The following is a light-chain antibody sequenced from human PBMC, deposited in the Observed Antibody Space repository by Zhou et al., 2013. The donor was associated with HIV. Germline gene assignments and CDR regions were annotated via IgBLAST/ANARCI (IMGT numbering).Light chain of an antibody. CDR2: TAS. J-gene: IGKJ5*01. Sequence: DIQMTQSPSFVSASLGDRVTITCRASQDISTWLAWYQQKPGKAPKLLIYTASSLQSGVPSRFSGSGSGTDFTLTINGLQPEDFATYYCQQTNSLSITFGQGTRLEIK. CDR1: QDISTW. V-gene: IGKV1-12*01. CDR3: QQTNSLSIT.